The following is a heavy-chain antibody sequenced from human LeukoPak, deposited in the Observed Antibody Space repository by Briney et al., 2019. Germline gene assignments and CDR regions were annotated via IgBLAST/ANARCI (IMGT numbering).Heavy chain of an antibody. CDR2: IYYSGST. V-gene: IGHV4-59*01. J-gene: IGHJ4*02. CDR1: GGSISSYY. CDR3: ARTEPSGTTSH. D-gene: IGHD1-1*01. Sequence: SVTLSLTCTVSGGSISSYYWSWIRQPPGKGLEWIGYIYYSGSTNYNPSLKSRVTLSVDTSRNQFSLSLRSMTAADTAVYYCARTEPSGTTSHWGQGTLVTVSS.